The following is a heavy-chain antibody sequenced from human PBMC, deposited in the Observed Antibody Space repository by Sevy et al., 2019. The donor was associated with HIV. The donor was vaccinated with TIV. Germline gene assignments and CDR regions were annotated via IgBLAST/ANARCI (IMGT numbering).Heavy chain of an antibody. Sequence: GGSLRLSCAASRFTFSGYWMTWVRQAPGKGLEWVANIKEDGSAEYYVDSVKGRFTISRDNAKNSLFLQLNSLIVEDTAMYYCARDSPGYGAYDYLGQGTLVTVSS. CDR1: RFTFSGYW. V-gene: IGHV3-7*01. CDR2: IKEDGSAE. J-gene: IGHJ4*02. D-gene: IGHD5-18*01. CDR3: ARDSPGYGAYDY.